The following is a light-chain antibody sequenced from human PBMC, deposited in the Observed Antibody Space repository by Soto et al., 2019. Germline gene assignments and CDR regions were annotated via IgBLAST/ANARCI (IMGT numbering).Light chain of an antibody. J-gene: IGKJ2*01. CDR1: QSVSSSY. CDR2: GAS. CDR3: QQYDSSPRT. V-gene: IGKV3-20*01. Sequence: EIVLTQSPGTLSLSPGERATLSCRASQSVSSSYLAWYQQKPGQAPRLLIYGASSRATGIPDRFSGSGSGTDFTFTISKLEPEDLAVYYCQQYDSSPRTFGHGTKLKIK.